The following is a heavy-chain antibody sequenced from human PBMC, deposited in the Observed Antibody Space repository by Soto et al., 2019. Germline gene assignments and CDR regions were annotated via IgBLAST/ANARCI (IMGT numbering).Heavy chain of an antibody. J-gene: IGHJ4*02. CDR3: ARDLYGDYVGYFDY. Sequence: GGSLRLSCAASGFTFTRYSMNWVRQAPGKGLEWVSSISSTTNYIYYGDSMKGRVTISRDNAKNSLYLEMNSLRAEDTAVYYCARDLYGDYVGYFDYWGQGTLVTVSS. CDR2: ISSTTNYI. CDR1: GFTFTRYS. V-gene: IGHV3-21*06. D-gene: IGHD4-17*01.